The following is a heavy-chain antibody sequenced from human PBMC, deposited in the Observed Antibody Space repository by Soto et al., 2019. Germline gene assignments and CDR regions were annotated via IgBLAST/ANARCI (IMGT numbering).Heavy chain of an antibody. Sequence: SETLSLTCTVSGGSMSSYYWTWIRQPPGKGLEWIGYIYSSGNTNYDPSLKSRVTISLDTSKNQFSLKLSSVTAADTAVYFCARRHLLVIGAARGDAFDFWGQGAMVTVS. J-gene: IGHJ3*01. D-gene: IGHD6-13*01. V-gene: IGHV4-59*08. CDR2: IYSSGNT. CDR3: ARRHLLVIGAARGDAFDF. CDR1: GGSMSSYY.